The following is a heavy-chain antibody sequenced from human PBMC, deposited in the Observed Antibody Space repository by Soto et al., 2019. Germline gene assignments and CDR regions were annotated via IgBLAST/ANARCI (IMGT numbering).Heavy chain of an antibody. J-gene: IGHJ5*02. CDR3: ARDRGIAAAGSGGNWLDP. CDR1: GGTFSSYG. Sequence: QVQLVQSGAEVKKPGSSVKVSCKASGGTFSSYGISWVRQAPGQGLEWMGGIIPAFRKANYAQKFQGRVTITADEFTSTAYMELSSLRSEDTAVYYCARDRGIAAAGSGGNWLDPWGQGTRVTVSS. CDR2: IIPAFRKA. V-gene: IGHV1-69*01. D-gene: IGHD6-13*01.